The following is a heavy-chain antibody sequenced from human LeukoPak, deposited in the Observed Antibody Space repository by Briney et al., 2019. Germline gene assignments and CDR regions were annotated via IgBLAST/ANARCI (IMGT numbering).Heavy chain of an antibody. CDR2: MHYSGNA. J-gene: IGHJ4*02. V-gene: IGHV4-59*01. CDR3: AAGYCSGGGCYAFDY. Sequence: PSETLSLTCTVSGGAIRSYYWSWIQQPPGKGLEWIGYMHYSGNANYKSSLKSRVTMSVDTSKNQISLRLSSVTAADTAVYYCAAGYCSGGGCYAFDYWGQGTLVTVSS. D-gene: IGHD2-15*01. CDR1: GGAIRSYY.